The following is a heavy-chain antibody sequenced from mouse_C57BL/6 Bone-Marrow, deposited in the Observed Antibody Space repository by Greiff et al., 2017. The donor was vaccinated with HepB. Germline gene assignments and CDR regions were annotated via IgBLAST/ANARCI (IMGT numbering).Heavy chain of an antibody. CDR1: GYTFTEYT. CDR3: ARHGITTVVENYAMDY. J-gene: IGHJ4*01. V-gene: IGHV1-62-2*01. Sequence: VKLMESGAELVKPGASVKLSCKASGYTFTEYTIHWVKQRSGQGLEWIGWFYPGSGSIKYNEKFKDKATLTADKSSSTVYMELSRLTSEDSAVYFCARHGITTVVENYAMDYWGQGTSVTVSS. CDR2: FYPGSGSI. D-gene: IGHD1-1*01.